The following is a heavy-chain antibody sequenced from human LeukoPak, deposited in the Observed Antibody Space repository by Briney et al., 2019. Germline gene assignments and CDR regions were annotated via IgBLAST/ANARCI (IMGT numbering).Heavy chain of an antibody. CDR2: ISSSGTTI. Sequence: GGSLRLSCAASGFTFSDYYMSWIRQAPGKGLEWGSYISSSGTTIYDADSVKGRFTIFRDNAKKSLYLQMNSLRAEDTAVYYCASIAEYYYDSSGYYSLNHWGQGTLVTVSS. J-gene: IGHJ5*02. CDR3: ASIAEYYYDSSGYYSLNH. D-gene: IGHD3-22*01. CDR1: GFTFSDYY. V-gene: IGHV3-11*04.